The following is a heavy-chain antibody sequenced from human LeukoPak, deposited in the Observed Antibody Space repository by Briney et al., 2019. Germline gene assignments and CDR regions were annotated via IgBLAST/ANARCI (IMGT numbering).Heavy chain of an antibody. J-gene: IGHJ4*02. CDR1: GGSISSGGYY. CDR3: AGDCSGYGPFDT. V-gene: IGHV4-31*03. D-gene: IGHD5-12*01. CDR2: IYYSGST. Sequence: PSQTLSLTCTVSGGSISSGGYYWSWIRQHPGKGLEWIGYIYYSGSTYYNPSLKSRVTISVDTSKNQFSLKLSSVTAADTAVYLCAGDCSGYGPFDTCGPETLVSVSS.